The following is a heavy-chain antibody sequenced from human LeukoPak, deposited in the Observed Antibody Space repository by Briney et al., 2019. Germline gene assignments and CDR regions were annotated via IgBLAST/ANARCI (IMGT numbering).Heavy chain of an antibody. J-gene: IGHJ4*02. Sequence: SETLSLTCTVSGGSISSGSYYWGWIRQPPGKGLEWIGSIYYSGSTYYNPSLKSRVTISVDTSKNQFSLKLSSVTAADTAVYYCARVVAARPGRYYFDYWGQGTLVTVSS. CDR2: IYYSGST. V-gene: IGHV4-39*01. D-gene: IGHD6-6*01. CDR1: GGSISSGSYY. CDR3: ARVVAARPGRYYFDY.